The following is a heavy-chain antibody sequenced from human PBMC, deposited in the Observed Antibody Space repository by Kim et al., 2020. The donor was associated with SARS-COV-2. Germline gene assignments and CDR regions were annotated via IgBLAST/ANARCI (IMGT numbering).Heavy chain of an antibody. CDR3: ATRGNYYDSSGPFDY. D-gene: IGHD3-22*01. CDR2: ISYDGSNK. CDR1: GFTFSSYG. V-gene: IGHV3-30*03. Sequence: GGSLRLSCAASGFTFSSYGMHWVRQAPGKGLEWVAVISYDGSNKYYADSVKGRFTISRDNSKNTLYLQMNSLRAEDTAVYYCATRGNYYDSSGPFDYWGQGTLVTVSS. J-gene: IGHJ4*02.